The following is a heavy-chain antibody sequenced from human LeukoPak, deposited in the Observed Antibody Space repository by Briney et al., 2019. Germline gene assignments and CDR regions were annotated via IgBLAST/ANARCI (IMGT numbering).Heavy chain of an antibody. J-gene: IGHJ5*02. D-gene: IGHD3-22*01. CDR3: ARDLGQYYDTSDNWFDP. Sequence: PGGSLRLSCAASGFTFSDYYMSWIRRAPGKGLEWVSYISSSGTTIYYADSVKGRFTISRDNAKNTLHLQMNSLRAEDTAVYYCARDLGQYYDTSDNWFDPWGQGTLVTVSS. CDR1: GFTFSDYY. CDR2: ISSSGTTI. V-gene: IGHV3-11*04.